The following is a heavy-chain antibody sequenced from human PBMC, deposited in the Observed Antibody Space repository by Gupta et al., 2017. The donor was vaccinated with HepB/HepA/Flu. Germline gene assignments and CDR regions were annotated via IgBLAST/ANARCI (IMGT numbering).Heavy chain of an antibody. CDR2: IKQDGSEK. CDR3: ASQGSCSSTSCTRGAYYYMDV. CDR1: GFTFSSYW. Sequence: EVQLVESGGGLVQPGGSLRLSCAASGFTFSSYWMSWVRQAPGKGLEWVANIKQDGSEKYYVDSVKGRFTIARDNAKNSLYLQMNSLRAEDTAVYYCASQGSCSSTSCTRGAYYYMDVWGKGTTVTVSS. V-gene: IGHV3-7*01. D-gene: IGHD2-2*01. J-gene: IGHJ6*03.